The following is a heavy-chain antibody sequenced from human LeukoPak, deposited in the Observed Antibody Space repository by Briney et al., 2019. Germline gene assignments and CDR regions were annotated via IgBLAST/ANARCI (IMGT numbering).Heavy chain of an antibody. CDR2: INPNSGGT. CDR3: ARVFPFQGSSSLGY. CDR1: RYTFTGYY. D-gene: IGHD3-16*01. J-gene: IGHJ4*02. Sequence: ASVEVYCKASRYTFTGYYMHWVRQAPGQGLEWVGWINPNSGGTNYAQKFQGRVTLTRDTSISTAYMEMSRLRSADTAVYYCARVFPFQGSSSLGYWGQGTLVTVSS. V-gene: IGHV1-2*02.